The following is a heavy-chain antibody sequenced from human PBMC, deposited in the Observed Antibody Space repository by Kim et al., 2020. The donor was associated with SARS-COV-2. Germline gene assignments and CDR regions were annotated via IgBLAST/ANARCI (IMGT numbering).Heavy chain of an antibody. V-gene: IGHV1-18*01. CDR1: GYSFTNYD. Sequence: ASVKVSCKTSGYSFTNYDINWVRQAPGQGLEWLGRVSTYSGKTEFTQRFQGRVIMTADTSTTTAYMELRSLRSDDTAVYYCARDQFMSTWYPQSAFDLWGQGTVVTVSS. CDR3: ARDQFMSTWYPQSAFDL. D-gene: IGHD6-13*01. J-gene: IGHJ3*01. CDR2: VSTYSGKT.